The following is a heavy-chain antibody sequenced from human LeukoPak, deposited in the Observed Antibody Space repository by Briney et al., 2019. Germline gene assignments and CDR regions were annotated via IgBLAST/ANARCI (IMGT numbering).Heavy chain of an antibody. CDR1: GFTFSSYA. D-gene: IGHD5-12*01. J-gene: IGHJ4*02. CDR3: AAMSGYDFDY. V-gene: IGHV3-23*01. Sequence: GGSLRLSCAASGFTFSSYAMSWVRQAPGKGLEWVSAISGSGGSTYYADSVKGRFTISRDNAKNSLYLQMNSLRAEDTAVYYCAAMSGYDFDYWGQGTLVTVSS. CDR2: ISGSGGST.